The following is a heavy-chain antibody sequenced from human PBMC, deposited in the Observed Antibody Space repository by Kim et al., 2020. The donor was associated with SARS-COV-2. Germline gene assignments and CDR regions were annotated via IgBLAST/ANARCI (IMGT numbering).Heavy chain of an antibody. CDR3: ARKRGNRLVGYYYGMDV. J-gene: IGHJ6*02. CDR2: MNPNSGNT. CDR1: GYTFTSYD. D-gene: IGHD2-15*01. V-gene: IGHV1-8*01. Sequence: ASVKVSCKASGYTFTSYDINWVRQATGQGLEWMGWMNPNSGNTGYAQKFQGRVTMTRNTSISTAYMELSSLRSEDTAVYYCARKRGNRLVGYYYGMDVWGQGTTVTVSS.